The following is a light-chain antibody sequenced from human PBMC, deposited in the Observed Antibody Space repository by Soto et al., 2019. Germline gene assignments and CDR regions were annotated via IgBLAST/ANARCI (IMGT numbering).Light chain of an antibody. J-gene: IGLJ2*01. Sequence: QLVLTQSPSASASLGASVKLTCTLSSGHSNYAIAWHQQQPEKGPRYLMKLNSDGSHRKGDEVPDRFSGSSSGAERYLTISSLQSEDEADYYCQTWGTGILVFGGGTKVTVL. CDR1: SGHSNYA. CDR3: QTWGTGILV. V-gene: IGLV4-69*01. CDR2: LNSDGSH.